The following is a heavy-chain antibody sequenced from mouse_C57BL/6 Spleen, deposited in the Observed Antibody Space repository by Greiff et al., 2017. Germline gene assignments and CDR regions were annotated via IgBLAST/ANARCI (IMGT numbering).Heavy chain of an antibody. CDR2: IDPSDSYT. V-gene: IGHV1-59*01. Sequence: QVQLQQPGAELVRPGTSVKLSCKASGYTFTSYWMHWVKQRPGQGLEWIGVIDPSDSYTNYNQKFKGKATLTVDTSSSTAYMQLSSLTSEDSAVYYCARVGCYDYVDYWGQGTTLTVSS. D-gene: IGHD2-12*01. J-gene: IGHJ2*01. CDR1: GYTFTSYW. CDR3: ARVGCYDYVDY.